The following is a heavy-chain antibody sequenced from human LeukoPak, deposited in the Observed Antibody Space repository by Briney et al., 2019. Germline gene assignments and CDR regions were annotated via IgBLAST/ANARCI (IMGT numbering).Heavy chain of an antibody. V-gene: IGHV1-58*01. J-gene: IGHJ3*02. D-gene: IGHD2-21*02. Sequence: SVKVSCKASGFTFTSSAVQWVRQARGQRLKWIGWIVVGSGNTNYAQKFQERVTITRDMSTSTAYMELSSLRSEDTAVYYCAATVVVTADAFDIWGQGTMVTVSS. CDR1: GFTFTSSA. CDR2: IVVGSGNT. CDR3: AATVVVTADAFDI.